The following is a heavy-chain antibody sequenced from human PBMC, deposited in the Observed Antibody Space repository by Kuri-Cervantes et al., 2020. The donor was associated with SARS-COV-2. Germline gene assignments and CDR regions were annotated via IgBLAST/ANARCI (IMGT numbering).Heavy chain of an antibody. CDR1: GYTFTSYD. D-gene: IGHD2-2*01. Sequence: ASVKVSCKASGYTFTSYDINWVRQATGQGLEWMGWMNPNSGNTGYAQKFQGRVTMTRNTSISTAYMELSSLRSEDTAVYYCAAVGVVPAAETIDYWGQGTLVTVSS. CDR2: MNPNSGNT. J-gene: IGHJ4*02. V-gene: IGHV1-8*01. CDR3: AAVGVVPAAETIDY.